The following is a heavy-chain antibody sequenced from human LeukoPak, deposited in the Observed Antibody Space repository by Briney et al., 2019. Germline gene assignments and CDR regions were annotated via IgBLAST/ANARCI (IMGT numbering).Heavy chain of an antibody. V-gene: IGHV1-69*01. CDR2: IIPIFGTA. D-gene: IGHD3-22*01. Sequence: RASVKVSCKASGGTFSSYAISWVRQAPGQGLEWMGGIIPIFGTANYAQKFQGRVTITADESTSTAYMELSSLRSEDTAVYYCARGLGSRGYYSLEDAFDIWGQGTMVTVSS. CDR3: ARGLGSRGYYSLEDAFDI. CDR1: GGTFSSYA. J-gene: IGHJ3*02.